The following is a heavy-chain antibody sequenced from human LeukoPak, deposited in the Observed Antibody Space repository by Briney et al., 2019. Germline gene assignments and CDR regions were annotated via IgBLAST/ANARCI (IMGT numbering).Heavy chain of an antibody. Sequence: GGSLRLSCAASGFTFSSYWMTWVRQAPGKGLEWVANIRQDGSEKYYVDSVKGRFTISRDNAKNSLYLQMNSLRAEDTAVYYCARDPYYYDSSGYSPWGQGTLVTVSS. CDR1: GFTFSSYW. D-gene: IGHD3-22*01. V-gene: IGHV3-7*03. CDR3: ARDPYYYDSSGYSP. J-gene: IGHJ4*02. CDR2: IRQDGSEK.